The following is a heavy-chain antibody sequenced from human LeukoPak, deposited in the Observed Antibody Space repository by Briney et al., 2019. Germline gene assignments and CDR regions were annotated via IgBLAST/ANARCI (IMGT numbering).Heavy chain of an antibody. D-gene: IGHD3-22*01. J-gene: IGHJ4*02. V-gene: IGHV3-21*01. CDR2: ISSSSTYI. Sequence: GGSLRLSCAASGFTFSAYSMNWVRQAPGKGLEWVSSISSSSTYIYYADSVKGRFTISRDNAKNSLYLQMNSLRAEDTAVYYSARVSQNYYDSSGYYYEDYWGQGTLVTVSS. CDR1: GFTFSAYS. CDR3: ARVSQNYYDSSGYYYEDY.